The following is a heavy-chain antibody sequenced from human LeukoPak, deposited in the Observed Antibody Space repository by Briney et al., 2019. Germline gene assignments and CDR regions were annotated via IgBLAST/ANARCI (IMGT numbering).Heavy chain of an antibody. CDR1: GYTFTGDW. D-gene: IGHD2-2*01. V-gene: IGHV5-51*01. Sequence: GESLKISCKASGYTFTGDWIGWMRQMPGKGLEWMGIIYPGDSDTKYNAPFQGQVTISADKSISTAYLQWGSLKASDTATYYCARPALYCSSTVCPPYMDVWGKGTTVTVSS. CDR2: IYPGDSDT. J-gene: IGHJ6*03. CDR3: ARPALYCSSTVCPPYMDV.